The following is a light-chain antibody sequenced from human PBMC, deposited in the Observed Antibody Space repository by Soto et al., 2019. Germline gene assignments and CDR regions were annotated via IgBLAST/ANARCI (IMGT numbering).Light chain of an antibody. CDR3: QQYHAYPRT. CDR2: KTS. V-gene: IGKV1-5*03. CDR1: QSVSNW. J-gene: IGKJ1*01. Sequence: DIQMTQSPSTLSASVGERVTITCRASQSVSNWLAWYQQKPGKAPKLLLYKTSALESGVPSRFSGSGSGTEFTLTISSVQPDDFATYYCQQYHAYPRTFGQGTKVDIK.